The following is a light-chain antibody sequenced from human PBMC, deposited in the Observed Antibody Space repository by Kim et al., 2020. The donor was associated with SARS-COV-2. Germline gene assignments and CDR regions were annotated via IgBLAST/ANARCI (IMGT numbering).Light chain of an antibody. CDR3: QQFGTSLIT. CDR1: QSVRSTS. J-gene: IGKJ5*01. V-gene: IGKV3-20*01. CDR2: GAS. Sequence: SPGERATLSCRASQSVRSTSLGWYQQKPGQAPRLLIYGASSRATGIPDRFSGSGSGTDFTLIISRLEPEDFAVYYCQQFGTSLITFGQGTRLEIK.